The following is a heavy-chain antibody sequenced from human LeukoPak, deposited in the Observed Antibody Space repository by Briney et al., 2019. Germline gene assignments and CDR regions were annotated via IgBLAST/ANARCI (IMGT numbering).Heavy chain of an antibody. CDR2: INPNNGGT. CDR3: AGEDNSSGYRPFDI. CDR1: GYTFTSYY. V-gene: IGHV1-2*06. J-gene: IGHJ3*02. Sequence: ASVKVSCKASGYTFTSYYIHWVRQAPGQGLDWMGRINPNNGGTNYAQKFQGGVTMTRDMSMSTAYMELSRLRSDDTAVYYCAGEDNSSGYRPFDIWGQGTMVTVPS. D-gene: IGHD3-22*01.